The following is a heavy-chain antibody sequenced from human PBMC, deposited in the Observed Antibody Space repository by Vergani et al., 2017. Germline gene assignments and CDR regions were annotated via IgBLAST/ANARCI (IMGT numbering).Heavy chain of an antibody. CDR2: IKRTFDRGTK. CDR1: GFSFRNAW. Sequence: EVQLVESGGGIVKPGGSLRLSCVASGFSFRNAWMNWVRRTPGKGLEWVGRIKRTFDRGTKDYAAAVKGSITISRADSKNTLFLQMNGLKTEDIGVYYCTTDTRYGGDDSCYWLRDHHYYGMDVWGQGTTVTVSS. CDR3: TTDTRYGGDDSCYWLRDHHYYGMDV. J-gene: IGHJ6*02. D-gene: IGHD4-23*01. V-gene: IGHV3-15*07.